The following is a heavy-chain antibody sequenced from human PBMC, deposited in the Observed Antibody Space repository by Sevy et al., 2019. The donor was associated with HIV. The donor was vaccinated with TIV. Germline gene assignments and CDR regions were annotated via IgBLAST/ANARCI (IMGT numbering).Heavy chain of an antibody. Sequence: GGSLRLSCAASEFIFSDYAMNWVRQTPGKGLEWVSSINGKGRSTHYADSVEGRFTTSRDNSKNTLYLQMNSLRAEDTAVYSCAKTINSGGGAVPAANYYYYGMDVWGQGTTVTVSS. D-gene: IGHD2-2*01. CDR3: AKTINSGGGAVPAANYYYYGMDV. V-gene: IGHV3-23*01. CDR2: INGKGRST. CDR1: EFIFSDYA. J-gene: IGHJ6*02.